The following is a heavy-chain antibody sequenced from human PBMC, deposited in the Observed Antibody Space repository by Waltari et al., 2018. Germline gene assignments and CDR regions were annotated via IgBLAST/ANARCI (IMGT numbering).Heavy chain of an antibody. V-gene: IGHV4-39*01. J-gene: IGHJ3*01. CDR2: VSHNGGT. D-gene: IGHD1-1*01. CDR1: GGSLTARSHF. CDR3: ATYIGASVGTAAFDV. Sequence: QLQLQESGPGLVKPSETLSLTCSVSGGSLTARSHFWGWIRQSPGQALEWIGTVSHNGGTYTSPSLQSRLTMSRDTSKNQLSLTLGSVTASYTAVYYCATYIGASVGTAAFDVWGQGTMVTVSS.